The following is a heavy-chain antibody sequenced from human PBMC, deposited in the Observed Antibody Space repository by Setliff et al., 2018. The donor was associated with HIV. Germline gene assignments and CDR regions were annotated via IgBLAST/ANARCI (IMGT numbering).Heavy chain of an antibody. CDR2: IVVGSGNT. V-gene: IGHV1-58*02. J-gene: IGHJ6*03. CDR3: AARPGVDSSAYYDYYYMDV. Sequence: SVKVSCKASGFTFISSAMQWVRQARGRRLEWIGWIVVGSGNTNYALKFQERVTITRDMSTRTTYMELSNLRSEDTAVYYCAARPGVDSSAYYDYYYMDVWGKGTTVTVSS. CDR1: GFTFISSA. D-gene: IGHD3-22*01.